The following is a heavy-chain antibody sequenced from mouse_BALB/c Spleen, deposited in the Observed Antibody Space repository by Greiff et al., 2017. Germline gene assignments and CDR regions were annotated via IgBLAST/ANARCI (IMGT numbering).Heavy chain of an antibody. Sequence: VQLQQSGAELVRSGASVKLSCTASGFNIKDYYMHWVKQRPEQGLEWIGWIDPENGDTEYAPKFQGKATMTADTSSNTAYLQLSSLTSEDPAVDDCNVRGLNTTVVRDYWGQGTTLTVSS. CDR1: GFNIKDYY. J-gene: IGHJ2*01. CDR2: IDPENGDT. D-gene: IGHD1-1*01. V-gene: IGHV14-4*02. CDR3: NVRGLNTTVVRDY.